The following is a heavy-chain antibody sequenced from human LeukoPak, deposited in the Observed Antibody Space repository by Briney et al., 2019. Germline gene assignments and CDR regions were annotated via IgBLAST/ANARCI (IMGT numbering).Heavy chain of an antibody. D-gene: IGHD1-26*01. CDR3: ANRGSYFRSGAFDI. J-gene: IGHJ3*02. CDR2: IYYSGST. CDR1: GGSISSSSYY. Sequence: PSETLSLTCTVSGGSISSSSYYWGWIRQPPGKGLEWIGSIYYSGSTYYNPSLKSRVTISVDTSKNQFSLKLSSVTAADTAVYYCANRGSYFRSGAFDIWGQGTMVTVSS. V-gene: IGHV4-39*07.